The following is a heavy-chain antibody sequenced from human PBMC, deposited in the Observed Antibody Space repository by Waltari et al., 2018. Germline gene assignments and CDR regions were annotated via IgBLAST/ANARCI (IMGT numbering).Heavy chain of an antibody. CDR2: MKSDGSST. Sequence: EVQLVESGGGLVQPGGSLRLSCAASGFTFSSYWMHWVRKAPGKGLVWGSRMKSDGSSTSYADSVKGRFTISRDNAKNTLYLQMNSLRAEDTAVYYCARARRELLWFGEFHFDYWGQGTLVTVSS. J-gene: IGHJ4*02. V-gene: IGHV3-74*01. CDR3: ARARRELLWFGEFHFDY. CDR1: GFTFSSYW. D-gene: IGHD3-10*01.